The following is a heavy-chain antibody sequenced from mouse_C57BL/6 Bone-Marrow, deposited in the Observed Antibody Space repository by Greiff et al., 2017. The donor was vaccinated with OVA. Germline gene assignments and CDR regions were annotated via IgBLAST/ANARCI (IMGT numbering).Heavy chain of an antibody. Sequence: EVQLVESGPGLVKPSQSLSLTCSVTGYSITSGYYWNWIRQFPGNKLEWMGYISYDGSNNYNPSLKNRISITRDTSKNQFFLKLNSVTTEDTATYYCARGVTTVVAEDYYAMDYWGQGTSVTVSS. V-gene: IGHV3-6*01. D-gene: IGHD1-1*01. CDR3: ARGVTTVVAEDYYAMDY. J-gene: IGHJ4*01. CDR2: ISYDGSN. CDR1: GYSITSGYY.